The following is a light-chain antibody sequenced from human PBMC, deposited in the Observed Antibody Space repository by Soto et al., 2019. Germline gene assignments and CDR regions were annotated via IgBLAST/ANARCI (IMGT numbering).Light chain of an antibody. Sequence: DVVMTQSPLSLPVTLGQPASISCRSSLSLVYSDGNTYLNWFQQRPGQSPRRLIYKVSNRDSGGPDRFSWSGSGTDFTLKISRVEADDVGVYDCMQGTHWPPYTFGQGTKLEIK. J-gene: IGKJ2*01. CDR3: MQGTHWPPYT. V-gene: IGKV2-30*01. CDR1: LSLVYSDGNTY. CDR2: KVS.